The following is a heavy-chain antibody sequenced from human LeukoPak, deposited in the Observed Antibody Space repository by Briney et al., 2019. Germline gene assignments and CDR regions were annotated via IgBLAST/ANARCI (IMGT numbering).Heavy chain of an antibody. J-gene: IGHJ4*02. CDR2: ISYDGSNK. V-gene: IGHV3-30-3*01. Sequence: GGSLRLSCAASGFTFSSYAMHWVRQAPGKGLEWVAVISYDGSNKYYADSVKGRFTISRDNSKNTLYLQMNSLRAEDTAVYYCARAEDTATVPNFDYWGQGTLVTVSS. D-gene: IGHD5-18*01. CDR3: ARAEDTATVPNFDY. CDR1: GFTFSSYA.